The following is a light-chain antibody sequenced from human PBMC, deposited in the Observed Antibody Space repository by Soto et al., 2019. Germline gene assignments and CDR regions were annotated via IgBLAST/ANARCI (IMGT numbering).Light chain of an antibody. CDR3: GSYTTTSTYV. Sequence: QSVVTQPASVSGSPGQSITISCTGTSSDVGSYNYVSWYQQHPGKAPKLMVYDVSNRPSGVSNRFSGSKSGNTASLTISGLQAEDEADYYCGSYTTTSTYVFGPGTKVTVL. V-gene: IGLV2-14*01. J-gene: IGLJ1*01. CDR1: SSDVGSYNY. CDR2: DVS.